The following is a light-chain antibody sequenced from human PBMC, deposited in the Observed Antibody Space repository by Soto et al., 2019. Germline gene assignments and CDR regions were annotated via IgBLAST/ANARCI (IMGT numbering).Light chain of an antibody. CDR3: LQYDDWHRT. CDR2: GAS. CDR1: QSVSNN. J-gene: IGKJ1*01. V-gene: IGKV3-15*01. Sequence: EIVMTQSPAILSVSPGDRATLSCRAGQSVSNNLAWYQQKPGQTPRLGIYGASNRATVVQDRFSGMVSWTDFTLTISSLQSEDLAVYYCLQYDDWHRTFGQGTKVDIK.